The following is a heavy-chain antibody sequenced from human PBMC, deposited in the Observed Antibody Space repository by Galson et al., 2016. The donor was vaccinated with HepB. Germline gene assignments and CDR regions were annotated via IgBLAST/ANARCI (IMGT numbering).Heavy chain of an antibody. CDR1: GGSIRSYY. D-gene: IGHD3-16*01. CDR3: VKGGPGEYDS. J-gene: IGHJ4*02. Sequence: SETLSLTCTVSGGSIRSYYWSWIRRPPGKGLEWIGYIFHSGSPTYSSSLESRVIISLDTSRSQVSLTVTSVTAADTAVYYCVKGGPGEYDSWGQGTLVTVSS. V-gene: IGHV4-59*01. CDR2: IFHSGSP.